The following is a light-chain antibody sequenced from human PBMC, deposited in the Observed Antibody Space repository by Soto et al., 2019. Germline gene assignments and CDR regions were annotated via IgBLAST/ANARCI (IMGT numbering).Light chain of an antibody. CDR2: GAS. CDR1: QSIASSY. V-gene: IGKV3-20*01. CDR3: QQYGSSPRFT. Sequence: EIVLTQSPGTLSLSPGERATLSCRASQSIASSYLAWFQQKPGQAPRLLIYGASSRATGIPDRFSGSGSRTDFTLTITRREPEDVAVYYCQQYGSSPRFTFGPGTKVDIK. J-gene: IGKJ3*01.